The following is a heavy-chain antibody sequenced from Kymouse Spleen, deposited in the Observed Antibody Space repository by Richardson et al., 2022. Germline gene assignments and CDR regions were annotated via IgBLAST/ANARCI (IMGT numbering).Heavy chain of an antibody. CDR1: GFTFSSYW. CDR2: IKQDGSEK. Sequence: EVQLVESGGGLVQPGGSLRLSCAASGFTFSSYWMSWVRQAPGKGLEWVANIKQDGSEKYYVDSVKGRFTISRDNAKNSLYLQMNSLRAEDTAVYYCAREGYSYGYGDFFFDYWGQGTLVTVSS. J-gene: IGHJ4*02. CDR3: AREGYSYGYGDFFFDY. V-gene: IGHV3-7*01. D-gene: IGHD5-18,IGHD5-18*01.